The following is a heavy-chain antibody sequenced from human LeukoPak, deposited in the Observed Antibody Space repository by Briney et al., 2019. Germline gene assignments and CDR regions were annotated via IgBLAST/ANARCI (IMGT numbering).Heavy chain of an antibody. D-gene: IGHD1-26*01. J-gene: IGHJ4*02. Sequence: GGSLRLSCAASGFTLGTYAMNWVRQAPGKGLECVSTISGSGDSTYYTDSVKGRFTISRDSSKNTLYLQMNSLRAEDTAVYYCAKGREAYSGSYTPFDSWGQGILVTVSS. V-gene: IGHV3-23*01. CDR2: ISGSGDST. CDR1: GFTLGTYA. CDR3: AKGREAYSGSYTPFDS.